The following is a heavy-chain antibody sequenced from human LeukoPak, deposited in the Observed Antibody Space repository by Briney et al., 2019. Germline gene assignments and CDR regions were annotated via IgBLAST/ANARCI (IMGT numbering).Heavy chain of an antibody. CDR2: IYYSGST. CDR3: ARHRYSSSWYVIDY. D-gene: IGHD6-13*01. J-gene: IGHJ4*02. Sequence: PSETLCLTCTVSGGSISSSSYYWGWIRQPPVKGMEWIGSIYYSGSTYYNPSLKSRVTISVDTSKNQFSLKLSSVTAADTAVYYCARHRYSSSWYVIDYWGQGTLVTVSS. V-gene: IGHV4-39*01. CDR1: GGSISSSSYY.